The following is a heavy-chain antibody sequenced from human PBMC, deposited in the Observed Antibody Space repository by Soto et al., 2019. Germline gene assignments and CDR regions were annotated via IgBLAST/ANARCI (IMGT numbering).Heavy chain of an antibody. CDR1: GGSISSYY. CDR3: ARVTSWYCSSTSCYTYYYFDY. V-gene: IGHV4-59*01. J-gene: IGHJ4*02. D-gene: IGHD2-2*02. Sequence: PSETLSLTCTVSGGSISSYYWSWIRQPPGKGLEWIGYIYYSGSTNYNPSLKSRVTISVDTSKNQFSLKLSSVTAADTAVYYCARVTSWYCSSTSCYTYYYFDYWGQGTLVTVSS. CDR2: IYYSGST.